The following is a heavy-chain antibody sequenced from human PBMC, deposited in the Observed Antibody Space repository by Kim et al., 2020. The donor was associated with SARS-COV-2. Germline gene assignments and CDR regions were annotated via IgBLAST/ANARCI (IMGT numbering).Heavy chain of an antibody. D-gene: IGHD3-9*01. CDR1: GFTFSSYE. Sequence: GGSLRLSCAASGFTFSSYEMNWVRQAPGKGLEWVSYISSSGSTIYYADSVKGRFTISRDNAKNSLYLQMNSLRVEDTAVYYCAIEYYDILPRSDYWGQGTLVTVSS. CDR2: ISSSGSTI. V-gene: IGHV3-48*03. CDR3: AIEYYDILPRSDY. J-gene: IGHJ4*02.